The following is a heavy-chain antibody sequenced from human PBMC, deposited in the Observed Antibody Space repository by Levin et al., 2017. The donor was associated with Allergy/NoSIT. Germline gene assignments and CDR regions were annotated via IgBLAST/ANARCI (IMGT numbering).Heavy chain of an antibody. V-gene: IGHV5-51*01. CDR2: IYPGDSDT. Sequence: PGGSLRLSCKGSGYSFTSYWIGWVRQMPGKGLEWMGIIYPGDSDTRYSPSFQGQVTISADKSISTAYLQWSSLKASDTAMYYCARSPNPDAFDIWGQGTMVTVSS. CDR3: ARSPNPDAFDI. CDR1: GYSFTSYW. J-gene: IGHJ3*02.